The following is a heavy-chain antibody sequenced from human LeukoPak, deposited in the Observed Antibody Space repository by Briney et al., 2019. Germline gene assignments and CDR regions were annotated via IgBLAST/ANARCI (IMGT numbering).Heavy chain of an antibody. CDR1: GFTFSSYS. CDR3: ARTGTYCSGGSCYFDY. V-gene: IGHV3-21*04. D-gene: IGHD2-15*01. Sequence: GGSLRLSCAASGFTFSSYSMNWVRQAPGKGLEWVSSISSSSSHIYYADSVKGRFTISRDNAKNSLYLQMNSLRAEDTAVYYCARTGTYCSGGSCYFDYWGQGTLVTVSS. CDR2: ISSSSSHI. J-gene: IGHJ4*02.